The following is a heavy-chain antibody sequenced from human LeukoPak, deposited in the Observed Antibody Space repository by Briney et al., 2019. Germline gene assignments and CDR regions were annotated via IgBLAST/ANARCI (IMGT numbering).Heavy chain of an antibody. D-gene: IGHD1-26*01. V-gene: IGHV3-7*01. CDR1: GFTFSSYW. J-gene: IGHJ4*02. Sequence: GSLRLSCAASGFTFSSYWMSWVRQAPGKGLEWVASIKQDGSEKYYVDSVKGRFTISRDNAKNSLYLQMNSLRAEDTAVYYCAREVEGGSYYGYFDYWGQGTLVTVSS. CDR3: AREVEGGSYYGYFDY. CDR2: IKQDGSEK.